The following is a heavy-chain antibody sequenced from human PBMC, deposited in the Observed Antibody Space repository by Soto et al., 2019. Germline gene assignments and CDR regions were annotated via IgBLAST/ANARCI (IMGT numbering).Heavy chain of an antibody. CDR1: GGSFNGYQ. J-gene: IGHJ6*03. CDR2: INDSGNI. V-gene: IGHV4-34*01. CDR3: ARGLILWFGELSRRGGYYYYMDV. Sequence: QVQLQQWGAGLLKPSETLSLTCAVYGGSFNGYQWSWIRQTPGKGLEWIGEINDSGNINYNPSLKSRVTILVDTPKKQISLRLSSVTAADTAVYYCARGLILWFGELSRRGGYYYYMDVWGKGTTVTVSS. D-gene: IGHD3-10*01.